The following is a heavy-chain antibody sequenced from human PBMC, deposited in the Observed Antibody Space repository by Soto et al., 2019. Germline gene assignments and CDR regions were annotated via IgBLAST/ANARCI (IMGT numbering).Heavy chain of an antibody. J-gene: IGHJ4*02. CDR3: ARYDTPGNDYD. Sequence: QVQLVESGGGVVQPGRSLRLSCAASGFTFSSYHFHWARQAPGKGLEWVAVIWSDGTTKKYADSVKGRFTISRDNSKNTLYLQMNSLGAEDTAVYYCARYDTPGNDYDWGQGTLVIVSS. CDR2: IWSDGTTK. V-gene: IGHV3-33*01. CDR1: GFTFSSYH. D-gene: IGHD4-17*01.